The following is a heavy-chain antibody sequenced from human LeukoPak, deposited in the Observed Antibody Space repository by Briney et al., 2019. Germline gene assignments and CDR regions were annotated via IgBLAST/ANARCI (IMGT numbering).Heavy chain of an antibody. CDR2: INPNSGGT. D-gene: IGHD2-21*02. V-gene: IGHV1-2*02. CDR1: GYTFTGYY. J-gene: IGHJ3*02. CDR3: ARATLSWIVVVTTPGAFDI. Sequence: ASVKVSCKASGYTFTGYYMHWVQQAPGQGLEWMGWINPNSGGTNYAQKFQGRVTMTRDTSISTAYMELSRLRSDDTAVYYCARATLSWIVVVTTPGAFDIWGQGTMVTVSS.